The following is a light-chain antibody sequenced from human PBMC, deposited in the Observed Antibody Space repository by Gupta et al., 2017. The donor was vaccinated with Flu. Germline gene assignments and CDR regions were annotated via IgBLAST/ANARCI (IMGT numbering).Light chain of an antibody. J-gene: IGKJ2*01. Sequence: VTLGETASISCRSSQRLVHSDGNTYLNWYQQRPGQSPRRLIYKGSNRDYGVPDRFNGSGSGTDFTLRISSVEAEDVGVYYCRRAKHWLSTFGQGTKLEIK. CDR2: KGS. CDR3: RRAKHWLST. V-gene: IGKV2-30*02. CDR1: QRLVHSDGNTY.